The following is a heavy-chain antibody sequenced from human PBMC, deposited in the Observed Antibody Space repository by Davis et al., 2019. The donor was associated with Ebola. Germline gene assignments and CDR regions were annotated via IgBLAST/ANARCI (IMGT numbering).Heavy chain of an antibody. Sequence: ESLKISCAASGFTFSSNSMNWIRQPPGKGLEWIGEIYHTGDTNYNPSLKSRVTISVDTSKNQFSLKLSSVTAADTAVYYCARGHAPQLVRRGNYYYYGMDVWGQGTLVTVSS. CDR3: ARGHAPQLVRRGNYYYYGMDV. CDR1: GFTFSSNS. D-gene: IGHD6-13*01. V-gene: IGHV4-34*01. J-gene: IGHJ6*02. CDR2: IYHTGDT.